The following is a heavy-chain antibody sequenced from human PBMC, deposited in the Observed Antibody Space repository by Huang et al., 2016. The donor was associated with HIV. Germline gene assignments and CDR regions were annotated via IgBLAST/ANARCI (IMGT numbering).Heavy chain of an antibody. V-gene: IGHV3-48*01. CDR1: GFDFSKYS. J-gene: IGHJ4*02. CDR3: ARTEMEYYYGSSGYYPDY. Sequence: EVQLVESGGALVQPGGSLKLSCVVSGFDFSKYSMNWVCQAPGKWLEWVSYISGTSSNIYYADSGKGRFTISRDNAKNSVFLQMRSLRAEDTALYYCARTEMEYYYGSSGYYPDYWGQGTQVTVSS. D-gene: IGHD3-22*01. CDR2: ISGTSSNI.